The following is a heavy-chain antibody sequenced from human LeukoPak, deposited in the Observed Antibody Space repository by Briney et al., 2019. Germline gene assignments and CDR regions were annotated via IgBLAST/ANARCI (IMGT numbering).Heavy chain of an antibody. CDR2: VSSSGTTT. J-gene: IGHJ4*02. D-gene: IGHD5-24*01. V-gene: IGHV3-48*02. Sequence: GGSLRLSCAPSGLTFSSYSVIWARQAPGRRLEWVSYVSSSGTTTYYADSVKGRFTISRDNGKNLVSLQMNSLRDEVTAVYYCARADRDGNKRFLDWGQGTLVTVSS. CDR3: ARADRDGNKRFLD. CDR1: GLTFSSYS.